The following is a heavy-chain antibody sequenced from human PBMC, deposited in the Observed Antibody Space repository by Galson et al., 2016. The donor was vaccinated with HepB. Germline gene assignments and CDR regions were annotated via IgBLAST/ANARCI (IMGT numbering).Heavy chain of an antibody. CDR1: GYPFSDYG. V-gene: IGHV1-18*01. J-gene: IGHJ1*01. CDR3: AKDDLPYCSLWRCALQH. CDR2: ISAYNGNT. D-gene: IGHD2-15*01. Sequence: SVKVSCKGSGYPFSDYGINWVRQAPGHGLEWMGWISAYNGNTGYAQKFQGRVTMTTDTSTNTAHMEVRSLRSDDTAVYYCAKDDLPYCSLWRCALQHWGQGTLVSVSS.